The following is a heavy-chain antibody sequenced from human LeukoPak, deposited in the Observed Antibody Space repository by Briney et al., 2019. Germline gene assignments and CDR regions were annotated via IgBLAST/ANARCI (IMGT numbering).Heavy chain of an antibody. D-gene: IGHD6-6*01. J-gene: IGHJ3*02. Sequence: SQTLSLTCTVSGGSISSGGYYWSWIRQHPGKGLEWIGYIYYSGSTYYNPSLKSRVTISVDTSKNQCSLKLSSVTAADTAVYYCARDSSSYDAFDIWGQGTMVTVSS. CDR2: IYYSGST. CDR1: GGSISSGGYY. V-gene: IGHV4-31*03. CDR3: ARDSSSYDAFDI.